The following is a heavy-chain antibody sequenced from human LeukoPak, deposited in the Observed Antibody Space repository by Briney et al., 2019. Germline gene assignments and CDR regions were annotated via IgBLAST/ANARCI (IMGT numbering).Heavy chain of an antibody. D-gene: IGHD5-12*01. V-gene: IGHV1-2*02. Sequence: ASVKVSCKASGYTFTGYYMHWVRQAPGQGLEWMGWINPNSGGTNYAQKFQGRVTMTRDTSISTAYMELSSLKASDTAMYYCARLGAGYSGYDYNFGYWGQGTLVTVSS. CDR1: GYTFTGYY. CDR3: ARLGAGYSGYDYNFGY. CDR2: INPNSGGT. J-gene: IGHJ4*02.